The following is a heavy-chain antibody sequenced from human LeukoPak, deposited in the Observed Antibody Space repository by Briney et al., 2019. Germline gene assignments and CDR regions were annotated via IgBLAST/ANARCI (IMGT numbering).Heavy chain of an antibody. CDR2: IGTAGDT. CDR3: IRVGEAEAFDI. Sequence: GGSLRLSCAASGFTFSRYDMHWVRQATGKGLEWVSAIGTAGDTYYAGSVKGRFTISRENAKNSLYLQMNSLRAGDTAVYHCIRVGEAEAFDIWGQGTMVTVSS. CDR1: GFTFSRYD. D-gene: IGHD3-10*01. J-gene: IGHJ3*02. V-gene: IGHV3-13*04.